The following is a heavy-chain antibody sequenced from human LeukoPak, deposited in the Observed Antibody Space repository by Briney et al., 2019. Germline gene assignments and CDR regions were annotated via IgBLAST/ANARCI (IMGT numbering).Heavy chain of an antibody. CDR3: ARVGSGWSFDY. J-gene: IGHJ4*02. CDR1: GGSISTSSYY. V-gene: IGHV4-39*01. CDR2: IYYSGST. D-gene: IGHD6-19*01. Sequence: PSETLSLTCIVSGGSISTSSYYWGWIRQPPGKGLEWIGTIYYSGSTNYNPSLKSRVTISVDTSKNQFSLKLSSVTAADTAVYYCARVGSGWSFDYWGQGTLVTVSS.